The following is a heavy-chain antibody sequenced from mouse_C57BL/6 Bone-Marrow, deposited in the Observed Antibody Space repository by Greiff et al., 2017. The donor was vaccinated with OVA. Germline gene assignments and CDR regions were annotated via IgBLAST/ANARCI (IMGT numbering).Heavy chain of an antibody. CDR1: GFTFSSYT. CDR2: ISGGGGNT. D-gene: IGHD4-1*01. CDR3: ARPLWDPFAY. Sequence: EVKVEESGGGLVKPGGSLKLSCAASGFTFSSYTMSWVRQTPEKRLEWVATISGGGGNTYYPDSVKGRFTISRDNAKNTLYLQMSSLRSEDTALYYCARPLWDPFAYWGQGTLVTVSA. J-gene: IGHJ3*01. V-gene: IGHV5-9*01.